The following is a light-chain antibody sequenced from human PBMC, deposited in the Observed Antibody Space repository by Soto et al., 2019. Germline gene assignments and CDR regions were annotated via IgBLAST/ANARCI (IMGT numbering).Light chain of an antibody. CDR1: QSVRSSF. V-gene: IGKV3-20*01. CDR3: QQYDSSPLT. J-gene: IGKJ1*01. CDR2: CAS. Sequence: ESVLTQSPGTLSLSPGERATLSCRASQSVRSSFLAWYQLKPGQAPRLLIYCASSKATGIPDRFSGSGYGTAYNLTISRLEPEDIAVYYCQQYDSSPLTFGQETNVEIK.